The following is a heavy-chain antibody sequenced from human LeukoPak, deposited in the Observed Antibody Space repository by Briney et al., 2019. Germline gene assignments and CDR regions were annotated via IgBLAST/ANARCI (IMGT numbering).Heavy chain of an antibody. CDR1: GFTFSSYA. V-gene: IGHV3-23*01. CDR2: ISGSGGST. D-gene: IGHD2-2*01. J-gene: IGHJ4*02. Sequence: PGGSLRLSCAASGFTFSSYAMSWVRQAPGKGLEWVSAISGSGGSTYYADSVKGQFTISRDNSKNTLYLQMNSLRAEDTAVYYCAKALGDQLLLIGALYFDYWGQGTLVTVSS. CDR3: AKALGDQLLLIGALYFDY.